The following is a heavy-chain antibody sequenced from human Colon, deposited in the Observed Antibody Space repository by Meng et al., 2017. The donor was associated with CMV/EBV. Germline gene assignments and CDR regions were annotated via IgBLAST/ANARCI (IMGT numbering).Heavy chain of an antibody. CDR3: AKGSKWVDFDS. D-gene: IGHD2-15*01. V-gene: IGHV3-23*01. Sequence: GESLKISCSASGFTFNDFDMTWIRQAPGKGLEWVSSISGSGLSTYYTDAVRGRFTISRDGSRNTLYLQMHSLRAEDTATYYCAKGSKWVDFDSRGRGTQVTVSS. CDR2: ISGSGLST. J-gene: IGHJ4*02. CDR1: GFTFNDFD.